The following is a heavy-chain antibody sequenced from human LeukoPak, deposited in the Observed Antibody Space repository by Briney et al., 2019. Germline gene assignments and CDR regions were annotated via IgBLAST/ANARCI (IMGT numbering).Heavy chain of an antibody. CDR2: ISGSGGST. CDR3: ARDGASDYGDYAYFDY. D-gene: IGHD4-17*01. CDR1: GFTFSSYA. J-gene: IGHJ4*02. Sequence: PAGGSLRLSCAASGFTFSSYAMSWVRQAPGKGLEWVSAISGSGGSTYYADSVKGRFTISRDNSKNTLYLQMNSLRAEDTAVYYCARDGASDYGDYAYFDYWGQGTLVTVSS. V-gene: IGHV3-23*01.